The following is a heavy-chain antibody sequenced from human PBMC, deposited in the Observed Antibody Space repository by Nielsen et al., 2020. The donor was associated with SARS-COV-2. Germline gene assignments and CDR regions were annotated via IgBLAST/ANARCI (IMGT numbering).Heavy chain of an antibody. V-gene: IGHV1-18*01. CDR3: ARDPNPYCSSTSCYDYYYGMDV. CDR2: ISAYNGNT. D-gene: IGHD2-2*01. Sequence: ASVKVSCKASGYTFTSYAMNWVRQAPGQGLEWMGWISAYNGNTNYAQKLQGRVTMTTDTSTSTAYMELRSLRSDDTAVYYCARDPNPYCSSTSCYDYYYGMDVWGQGTTVTVSS. CDR1: GYTFTSYA. J-gene: IGHJ6*02.